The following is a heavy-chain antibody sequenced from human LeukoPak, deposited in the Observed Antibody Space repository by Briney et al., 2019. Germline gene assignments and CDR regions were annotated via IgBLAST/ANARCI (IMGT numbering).Heavy chain of an antibody. Sequence: GASVKVSCKASGYTFTSYGINWVRQATGQGLEWMGWMNPNSGNTGYAHKFQGRVTMTRNTSISTAYMELSSLRSEDTAVYYCARRYSGSYSYYDYGMDVWGQGTTVTVSS. J-gene: IGHJ6*02. D-gene: IGHD1-26*01. V-gene: IGHV1-8*01. CDR1: GYTFTSYG. CDR2: MNPNSGNT. CDR3: ARRYSGSYSYYDYGMDV.